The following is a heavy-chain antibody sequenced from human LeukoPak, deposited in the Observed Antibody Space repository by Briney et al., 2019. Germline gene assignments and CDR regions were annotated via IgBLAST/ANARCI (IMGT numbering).Heavy chain of an antibody. V-gene: IGHV3-23*01. CDR2: ISGSGGST. CDR3: AKAPIQRAPTGWFDP. CDR1: GFTFDDYA. J-gene: IGHJ5*02. Sequence: GGSLRLSCAASGFTFDDYAMHWVRQAPGKGLEWVSAISGSGGSTYYADSVKGRFTISRDNSKNTLYLQMNSLRAEDTAVYYCAKAPIQRAPTGWFDPWGQGTLVTVSS. D-gene: IGHD7-27*01.